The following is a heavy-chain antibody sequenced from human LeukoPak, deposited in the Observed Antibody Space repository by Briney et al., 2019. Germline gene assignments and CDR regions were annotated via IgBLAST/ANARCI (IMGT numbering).Heavy chain of an antibody. CDR3: ARENTGSYREFDY. V-gene: IGHV4-4*07. CDR1: GGSISSYY. J-gene: IGHJ4*02. D-gene: IGHD1-26*01. CDR2: IYSGGST. Sequence: SETLSLTCTVSGGSISSYYWSWIRQPAGKGLEWIGRIYSGGSTNCNPSLKSRVTMSVDSSNNQFSLKLSSVTAADTAVFYCARENTGSYREFDYWGQGTLVTVSS.